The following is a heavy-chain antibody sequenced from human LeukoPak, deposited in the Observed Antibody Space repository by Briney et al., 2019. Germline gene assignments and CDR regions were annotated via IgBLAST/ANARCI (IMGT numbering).Heavy chain of an antibody. V-gene: IGHV3-33*01. J-gene: IGHJ4*02. CDR1: GFTFSSYG. D-gene: IGHD3-16*01. Sequence: TGGSLRLSCAASGFTFSSYGMHWVRQAPGKGLEWVAVIWYDGSNKYYADSVKGRFTISRDNSKNTLYLQMNSLRAEDTAVYCCARDLGGVSFDYWGQGTLVTVSS. CDR3: ARDLGGVSFDY. CDR2: IWYDGSNK.